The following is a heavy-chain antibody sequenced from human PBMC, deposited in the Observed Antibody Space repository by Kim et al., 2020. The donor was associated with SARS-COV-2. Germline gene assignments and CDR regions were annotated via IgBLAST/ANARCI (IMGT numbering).Heavy chain of an antibody. CDR1: GFTFSSYS. Sequence: GGSLRLSCAASGFTFSSYSMNWVRQAPGKGLEWVSSISSSSSYIYYADSVKGRFTISRDNAKNSLYLQMNSLRAEDTAMYYCARDQGVALWSYYYSMDVWGQETTVTDSS. V-gene: IGHV3-21*01. J-gene: IGHJ6*02. CDR2: ISSSSSYI. CDR3: ARDQGVALWSYYYSMDV. D-gene: IGHD2-21*01.